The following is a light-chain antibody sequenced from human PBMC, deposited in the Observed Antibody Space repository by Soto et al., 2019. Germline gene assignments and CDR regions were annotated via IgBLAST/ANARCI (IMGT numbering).Light chain of an antibody. Sequence: QSVLTQPPSVSGSPGQRVTISCTGSSSNIGAGYDVHWYQQLPGTAPKLLIYDNSNRPSGFPDRFSCSKAGTSASLAITGLKAEDEADYYCKSYDSSLSGPVVFGGGTKVTVL. J-gene: IGLJ2*01. CDR3: KSYDSSLSGPVV. V-gene: IGLV1-40*01. CDR2: DNS. CDR1: SSNIGAGYD.